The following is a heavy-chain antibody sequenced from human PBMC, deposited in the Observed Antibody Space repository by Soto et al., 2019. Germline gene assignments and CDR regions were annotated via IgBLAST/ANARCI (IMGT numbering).Heavy chain of an antibody. V-gene: IGHV4-59*01. Sequence: SETLSLTCTVSGGSTSSYYWSWIRQPPGKGLEWIGYIYYSGSTNYNPSLKSRVTISVDTSKNQFSLKLSSVTAADTAVYYCARESRQPYGDYFDYWGQGTLVTVSS. J-gene: IGHJ4*02. CDR3: ARESRQPYGDYFDY. CDR2: IYYSGST. D-gene: IGHD4-17*01. CDR1: GGSTSSYY.